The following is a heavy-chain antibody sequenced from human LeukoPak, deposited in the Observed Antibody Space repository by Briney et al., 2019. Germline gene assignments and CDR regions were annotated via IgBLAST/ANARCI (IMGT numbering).Heavy chain of an antibody. V-gene: IGHV3-30*18. CDR1: GLIFRNYG. CDR2: ISYDGSNK. J-gene: IGHJ4*02. D-gene: IGHD3-3*01. Sequence: PGGSLRLSCAASGLIFRNYGMHWVRQAPGKGLEWVAVISYDGSNKYYADSVKGRFTISRDNSKNTLYLQMNSLRAEDTAVYYCAKDPTYDFWSGYEIDYWGQGTLVTVSS. CDR3: AKDPTYDFWSGYEIDY.